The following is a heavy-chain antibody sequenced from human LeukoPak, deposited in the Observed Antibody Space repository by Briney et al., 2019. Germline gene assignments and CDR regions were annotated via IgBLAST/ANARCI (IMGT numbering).Heavy chain of an antibody. D-gene: IGHD2-15*01. CDR3: ATDLTRSGGSLD. V-gene: IGHV1-2*02. CDR2: INPNSGGT. Sequence: ASVKVSCKASGYTFTGYYMHWVRQAPGQGLEWMGWINPNSGGTNYAQKFQGRVTMTEDTSTDTAYMELSSLRSEDTAVYYCATDLTRSGGSLDWGQGTLVTVSS. CDR1: GYTFTGYY. J-gene: IGHJ4*02.